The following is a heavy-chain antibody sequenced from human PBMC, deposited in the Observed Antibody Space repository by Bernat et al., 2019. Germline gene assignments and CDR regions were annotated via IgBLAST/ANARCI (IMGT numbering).Heavy chain of an antibody. CDR1: GFTFSSYA. Sequence: EVQLLESGGGLVQPGGSLRLSCAASGFTFSSYAMSLGRQAPGKGLAWVSGISGSGGSTYYADSVKGRFSISRDKSKNTLYLQMNSLRAEDTAVYYCAKSHSGYEKGGLDYWGQGTLVTVSS. CDR3: AKSHSGYEKGGLDY. CDR2: ISGSGGST. V-gene: IGHV3-23*01. D-gene: IGHD5-12*01. J-gene: IGHJ4*02.